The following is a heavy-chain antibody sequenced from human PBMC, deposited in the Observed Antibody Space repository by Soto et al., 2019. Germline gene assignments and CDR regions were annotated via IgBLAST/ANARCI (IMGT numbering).Heavy chain of an antibody. D-gene: IGHD6-13*01. CDR2: ISYDGSNK. Sequence: QVQLVESGGGVVQPGRSLRLSCAASGFTFSSYGMHWVRQAPGKGLEWVAVISYDGSNKYYADSVKGRFTISRDNSKNTLYLQMNSLRAADTAVYYCAGSRSWPPYIFDYWGQGTLVTVSS. CDR1: GFTFSSYG. J-gene: IGHJ4*02. V-gene: IGHV3-30*03. CDR3: AGSRSWPPYIFDY.